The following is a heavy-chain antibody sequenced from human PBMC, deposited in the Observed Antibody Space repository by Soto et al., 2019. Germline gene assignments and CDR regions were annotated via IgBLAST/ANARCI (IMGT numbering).Heavy chain of an antibody. Sequence: QVQLVESGGGVVQPGRSLRLSCVASGFSFSSYGRHWVRQAPGKGLEWVALIWYDGSDRYYADTVQGQFTISRDNSKNTLYLHMNALRVEDTAVYYCARGLGNYYYGMDIWGQGTTVTVSS. D-gene: IGHD6-19*01. V-gene: IGHV3-33*01. CDR1: GFSFSSYG. CDR3: ARGLGNYYYGMDI. CDR2: IWYDGSDR. J-gene: IGHJ6*02.